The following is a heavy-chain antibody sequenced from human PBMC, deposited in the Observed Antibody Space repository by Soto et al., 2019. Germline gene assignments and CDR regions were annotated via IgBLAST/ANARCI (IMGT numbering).Heavy chain of an antibody. Sequence: QVQLLQSGGEVKKPGASVKVSCNSSDHTFTYYGINWVRRAAGQGLEWMGWISGYNGNTKYAQKFQDRVTMSADTSTRTAYMEMRSLTSDDTAVYFCVATGGHYFGLDVWGQGTTVTVSS. CDR2: ISGYNGNT. CDR3: VATGGHYFGLDV. J-gene: IGHJ6*02. CDR1: DHTFTYYG. D-gene: IGHD2-8*02. V-gene: IGHV1-18*01.